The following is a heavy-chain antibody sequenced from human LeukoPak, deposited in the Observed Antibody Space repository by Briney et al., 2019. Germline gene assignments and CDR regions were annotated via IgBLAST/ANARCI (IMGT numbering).Heavy chain of an antibody. CDR2: IKSNADDGTT. D-gene: IGHD3-22*01. Sequence: GGSLRLSCAASGFTFSKAWMSWVRQVAGKGLEWLGRIKSNADDGTTDYAAPMKGRISISRDDSQNTLYLQLNSLKTEDAAVYYCSTYRWQYDSSGDGYWGQGTLVTVSS. CDR1: GFTFSKAW. J-gene: IGHJ4*02. CDR3: STYRWQYDSSGDGY. V-gene: IGHV3-15*01.